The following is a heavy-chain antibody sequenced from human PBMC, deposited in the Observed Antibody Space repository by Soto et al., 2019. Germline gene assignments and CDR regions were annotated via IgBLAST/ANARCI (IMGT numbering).Heavy chain of an antibody. J-gene: IGHJ4*02. CDR1: GGSISSSSYY. V-gene: IGHV4-39*01. CDR3: ARHTDLAAAGRLFDY. Sequence: SETLSLTCTVSGGSISSSSYYWGWIRQPPGKGLEWIGSIYYSGSTYYNPSLKSRVTISVDTSKNQFSLKLSSVTAADTAVYYCARHTDLAAAGRLFDYWGQGTLVTVS. D-gene: IGHD6-13*01. CDR2: IYYSGST.